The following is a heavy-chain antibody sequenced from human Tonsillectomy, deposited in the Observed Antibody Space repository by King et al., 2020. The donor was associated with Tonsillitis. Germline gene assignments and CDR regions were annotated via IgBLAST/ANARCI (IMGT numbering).Heavy chain of an antibody. CDR1: GLSFSMYA. Sequence: VQLVESGGGVVQPGTSLRLSCAVSGLSFSMYAMHWVRQAPGKGLEWVAVVSHDGSNKYSGDSVKGRFTISRDNSNNTLYLQMNSLRAGDTSVYYCASAGFTRTWYVPYFDFWGQGTLVTVSS. CDR2: VSHDGSNK. J-gene: IGHJ4*02. V-gene: IGHV3-30-3*01. D-gene: IGHD6-13*01. CDR3: ASAGFTRTWYVPYFDF.